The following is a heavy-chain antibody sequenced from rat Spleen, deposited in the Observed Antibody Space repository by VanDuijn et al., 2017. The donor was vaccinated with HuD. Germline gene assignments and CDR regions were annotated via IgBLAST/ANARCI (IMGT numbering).Heavy chain of an antibody. CDR2: ISTGCGNT. V-gene: IGHV5-25*01. D-gene: IGHD1-8*01. CDR1: GFTFSNYS. CDR3: ARHRYKRTVAAVDY. Sequence: EVQLVESGGGLVQPGRSMKLSCAALGFTFSNYSMAWVRQAPTKGLEWVASISTGCGNTYYRDSVKGRFTISRDNAKSTLYLQMDSLRSEDTATYYCARHRYKRTVAAVDYWGQGVMVTVSS. J-gene: IGHJ2*01.